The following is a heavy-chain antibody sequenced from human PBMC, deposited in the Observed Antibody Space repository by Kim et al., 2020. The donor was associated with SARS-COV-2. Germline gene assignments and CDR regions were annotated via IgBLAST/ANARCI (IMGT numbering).Heavy chain of an antibody. J-gene: IGHJ4*02. D-gene: IGHD2-15*01. Sequence: SETLSLTCTVSGGSISSYYWSWIRQPPGKGLEWIGYIYYSGSTNYNPSLKSRVTISVDTSKNQFSLKLSSVTAADTAVYYCVRRALGYCSGGRCYSAFDYWGQGTLVTVSS. CDR2: IYYSGST. CDR3: VRRALGYCSGGRCYSAFDY. V-gene: IGHV4-59*01. CDR1: GGSISSYY.